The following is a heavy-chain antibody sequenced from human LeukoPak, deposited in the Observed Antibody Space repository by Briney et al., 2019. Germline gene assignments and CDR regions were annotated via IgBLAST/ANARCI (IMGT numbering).Heavy chain of an antibody. J-gene: IGHJ4*02. D-gene: IGHD6-19*01. CDR3: ARRKGTSGWSWGSPYYFDY. CDR1: GGSFSGYY. Sequence: SETLSLICAVYGGSFSGYYWSWIRQPPGKGLEWIGEINYSGSTNYNPSLKSRVTISVDTSKIQFSLKLSSVTAADTAVYYCARRKGTSGWSWGSPYYFDYWGQGTLVTVSS. V-gene: IGHV4-34*01. CDR2: INYSGST.